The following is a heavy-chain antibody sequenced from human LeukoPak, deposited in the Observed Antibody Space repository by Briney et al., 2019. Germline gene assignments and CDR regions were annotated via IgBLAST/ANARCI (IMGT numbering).Heavy chain of an antibody. CDR1: GGSISSSSYD. V-gene: IGHV4-39*01. J-gene: IGHJ5*02. CDR3: ATSFLGYCSSTSCYAFDP. D-gene: IGHD2-2*01. Sequence: SETLSLTCTVSGGSISSSSYDWGWIRQPPGKGLEGIGSIYYSGSTYYNPSLKNRVTISVEPPKNQFSLKLSSVTAADTAVYYCATSFLGYCSSTSCYAFDPWGQGTLVTVSS. CDR2: IYYSGST.